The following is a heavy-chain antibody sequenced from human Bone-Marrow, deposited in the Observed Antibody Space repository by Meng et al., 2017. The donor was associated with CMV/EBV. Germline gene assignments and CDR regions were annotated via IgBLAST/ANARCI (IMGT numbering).Heavy chain of an antibody. CDR2: ISYDGSNK. CDR3: ARDSIVVVPASIEYYGMDV. D-gene: IGHD2-2*02. CDR1: GFTFSSYA. J-gene: IGHJ6*02. V-gene: IGHV3-30*04. Sequence: GGSLRLSCAASGFTFSSYAMHWVRQAPGKGLEWVAVISYDGSNKYYADSVKGRFTISRDNSKNTLYLQMNSLRAEDTAVYYCARDSIVVVPASIEYYGMDVWGQGTTVTVSS.